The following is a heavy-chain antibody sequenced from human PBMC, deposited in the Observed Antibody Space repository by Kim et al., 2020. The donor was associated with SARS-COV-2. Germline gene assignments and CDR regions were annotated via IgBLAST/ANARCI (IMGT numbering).Heavy chain of an antibody. CDR3: TTWSGSS. D-gene: IGHD3-10*01. CDR2: EGATT. V-gene: IGHV3-15*01. Sequence: EGATTDNAAHVKNRFTISTDESKNTLYLQMNSLKTEDTAIFYCTTWSGSSWGQGTLVTVSS. J-gene: IGHJ5*02.